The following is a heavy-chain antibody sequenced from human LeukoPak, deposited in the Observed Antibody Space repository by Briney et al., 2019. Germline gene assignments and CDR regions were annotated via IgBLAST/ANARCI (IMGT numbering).Heavy chain of an antibody. D-gene: IGHD6-13*01. V-gene: IGHV3-30*04. Sequence: GGSLRLSCAAPGFTFSSHAMHWVRQAPGKGLEWVAVISYDGSNKYYADSVKGRFTISRDNSKNTLYLRMNSLRAEDTAVYYCAKDASSSWFFDYWGQGTLVTVSS. CDR3: AKDASSSWFFDY. CDR2: ISYDGSNK. J-gene: IGHJ4*02. CDR1: GFTFSSHA.